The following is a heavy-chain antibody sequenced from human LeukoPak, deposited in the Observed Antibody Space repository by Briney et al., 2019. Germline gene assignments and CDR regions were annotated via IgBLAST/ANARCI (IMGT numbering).Heavy chain of an antibody. CDR3: ARFSAATDDC. J-gene: IGHJ4*02. D-gene: IGHD1-26*01. V-gene: IGHV3-64*01. Sequence: GSLRLSCAASGFSFSNYAMHWVRQAPGKGLEYVSAISSNGDSTYYANSVKGRFTVSRDNSKNTLYLQMGSLRAEDMAVYYCARFSAATDDCWGQGTLVTVSS. CDR1: GFSFSNYA. CDR2: ISSNGDST.